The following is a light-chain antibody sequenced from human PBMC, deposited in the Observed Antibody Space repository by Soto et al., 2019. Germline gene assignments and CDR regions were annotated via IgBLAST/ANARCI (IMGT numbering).Light chain of an antibody. J-gene: IGLJ2*01. Sequence: QSALTQPRSVSGSPGQSVTISCTGTSSDVGDYNYVSWYQQHPGKAPKFIIYEVSKRPSGVPDRFSGSKSGNTASLNISGLQAEDEADYYCCSYAGTYTVVFGGGTKLTVL. CDR1: SSDVGDYNY. CDR3: CSYAGTYTVV. CDR2: EVS. V-gene: IGLV2-11*01.